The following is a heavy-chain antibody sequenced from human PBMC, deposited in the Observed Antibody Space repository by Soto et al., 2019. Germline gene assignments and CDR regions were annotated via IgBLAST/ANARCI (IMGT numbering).Heavy chain of an antibody. Sequence: SETLSLTCSVSGGSITGFYWSWIRQSPGKGLEWIGCSYFTGATSYNPSLKSRVSISVDTSKNQFFLNLRSVTAADTAVYYCARERTPRSGLDYWGQGALVTVSS. D-gene: IGHD1-26*01. V-gene: IGHV4-59*01. CDR1: GGSITGFY. CDR3: ARERTPRSGLDY. CDR2: SYFTGAT. J-gene: IGHJ4*02.